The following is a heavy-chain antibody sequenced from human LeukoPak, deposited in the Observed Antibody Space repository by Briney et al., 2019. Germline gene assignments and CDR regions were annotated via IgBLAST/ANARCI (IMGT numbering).Heavy chain of an antibody. Sequence: GGSLRLSCAASGFTFSSYEMNWVRQAPGKGLEWISYISSSGSTKYYADSVQGRFSISRDNAQNSLFLQMNSLSAEDTAVYYCARDRGRSALDDAFDIWGQGTRVTVSS. V-gene: IGHV3-48*03. CDR3: ARDRGRSALDDAFDI. CDR2: ISSSGSTK. J-gene: IGHJ3*02. CDR1: GFTFSSYE. D-gene: IGHD3-10*01.